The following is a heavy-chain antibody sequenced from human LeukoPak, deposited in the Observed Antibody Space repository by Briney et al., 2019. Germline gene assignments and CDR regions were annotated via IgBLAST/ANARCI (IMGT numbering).Heavy chain of an antibody. D-gene: IGHD2-21*01. Sequence: SETLSLTCAVSGGSISSYYWNWIRQPPGKGLEWIGYIYYSGSTNYNPSLKSRVTISVDTSKNQFSLKLTSVTAADTAVYYCARGQRGLPYWGQGTLVTVSS. CDR1: GGSISSYY. CDR2: IYYSGST. V-gene: IGHV4-59*01. CDR3: ARGQRGLPY. J-gene: IGHJ4*02.